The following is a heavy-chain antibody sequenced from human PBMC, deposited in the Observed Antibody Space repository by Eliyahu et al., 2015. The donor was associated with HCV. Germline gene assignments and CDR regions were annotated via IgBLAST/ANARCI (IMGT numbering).Heavy chain of an antibody. J-gene: IGHJ5*02. Sequence: VQLVESGGGXVQPGGSLRLPCAASGFPFSDYTXHWVRQAPDSVKGRFTISRDNSKNTLYLQMNSLRVEDTAMYYCARDFEASLKNNNWAHNLFDPWGQGTLVTVSS. V-gene: IGHV3-30*01. D-gene: IGHD1-20*01. CDR3: ARDFEASLKNNNWAHNLFDP. CDR1: GFPFSDYT.